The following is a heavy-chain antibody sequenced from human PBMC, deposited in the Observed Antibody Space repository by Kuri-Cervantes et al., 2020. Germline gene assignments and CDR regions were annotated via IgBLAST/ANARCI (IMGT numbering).Heavy chain of an antibody. CDR3: AREEAGDSFDP. CDR2: ISYDGSNK. CDR1: GFTFSSYA. Sequence: GESLKISCAASGFTFSSYAMHWVRQAPGKGLGWVAVISYDGSNKYYADSVKGRFTISRDNSKNTLYLQMNSLRAEDTAVYYCAREEAGDSFDPWGQGTLVTVSS. V-gene: IGHV3-30-3*01. J-gene: IGHJ5*02. D-gene: IGHD2-21*01.